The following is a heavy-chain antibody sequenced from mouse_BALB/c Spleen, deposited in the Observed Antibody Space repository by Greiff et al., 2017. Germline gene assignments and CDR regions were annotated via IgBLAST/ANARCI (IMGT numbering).Heavy chain of an antibody. CDR2: ISSGGSYT. CDR3: TREDYGSSYDG. CDR1: GFTFSSYT. D-gene: IGHD1-1*01. J-gene: IGHJ2*01. Sequence: EVKLVESGGGLVKPGGSLKLSCAASGFTFSSYTMSWVRQTPEKRLEWVATISSGGSYTYYPDSVKGRFTISRDNAKHTLYPQMSSPKSEDTAMDYCTREDYGSSYDGWGEGTTLTVAS. V-gene: IGHV5-6-4*01.